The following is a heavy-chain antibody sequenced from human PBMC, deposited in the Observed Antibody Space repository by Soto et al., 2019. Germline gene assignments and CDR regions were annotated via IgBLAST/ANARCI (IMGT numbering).Heavy chain of an antibody. CDR3: ARGSLVATTEGSGFDY. J-gene: IGHJ4*02. D-gene: IGHD5-12*01. CDR1: GGSFSGYY. Sequence: KSSETLSLTCAVYGGSFSGYYWSWIRQPPGKGLEWIGEINHSGSTNYNPSLKSRVTISVDTSKNQFSLKLSSVTAADTAVYYCARGSLVATTEGSGFDYWGQGTLVTVSS. V-gene: IGHV4-34*01. CDR2: INHSGST.